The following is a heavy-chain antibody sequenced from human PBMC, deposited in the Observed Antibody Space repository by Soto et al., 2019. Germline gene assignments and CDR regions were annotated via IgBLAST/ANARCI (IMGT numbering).Heavy chain of an antibody. CDR2: INSDGSST. D-gene: IGHD6-13*01. J-gene: IGHJ5*02. CDR1: GFTFSSYW. Sequence: EVQLVESGGGLVQPGGSLRLSCAASGFTFSSYWMHWVRQVPGKGLVWVSRINSDGSSTSYADSVKGRFTISRDNAKNTLFLQVNSLRAEDTAVYYCAREGSSWKNWFDPWGQGTLVTVSS. V-gene: IGHV3-74*01. CDR3: AREGSSWKNWFDP.